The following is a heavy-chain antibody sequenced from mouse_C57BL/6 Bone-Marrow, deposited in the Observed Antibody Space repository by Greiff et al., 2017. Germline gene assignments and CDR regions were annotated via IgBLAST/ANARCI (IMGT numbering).Heavy chain of an antibody. J-gene: IGHJ4*01. CDR1: GFNIKDDY. Sequence: VQLKQSGAELVRPGASVKLSCTASGFNIKDDYMHWVKQRPEQGLEWIGWIDPENGDTEYASKFQGKATITADTSSNTAYLQLSSLTSEDTAVDYCTTYYVAMDDWGQGTSVTVSS. CDR2: IDPENGDT. V-gene: IGHV14-4*01. D-gene: IGHD1-1*01. CDR3: TTYYVAMDD.